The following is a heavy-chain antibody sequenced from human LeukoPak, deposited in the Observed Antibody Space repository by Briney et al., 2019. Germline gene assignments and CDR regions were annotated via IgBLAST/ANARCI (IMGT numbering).Heavy chain of an antibody. CDR2: INHSGST. J-gene: IGHJ6*01. CDR1: GGSFSGYY. CDR3: AGAYQLPYYGMDG. D-gene: IGHD2-2*01. V-gene: IGHV4-34*01. Sequence: SETLSLTCAVYGGSFSGYYWSWLRQPPGKGLEWIGEINHSGSTNYNPSLKSRDTISVDTSKNQFSLKLSSVTAADTAVYFCAGAYQLPYYGMDGWGQGTTVTVSS.